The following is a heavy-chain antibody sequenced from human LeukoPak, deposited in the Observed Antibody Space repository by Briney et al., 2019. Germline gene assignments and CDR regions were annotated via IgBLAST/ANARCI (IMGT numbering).Heavy chain of an antibody. CDR2: INHSGST. Sequence: SETLSLTCAVYGGSFSAYYWSWVRQPPGKGLEWIGEINHSGSTNYNPSLKSRVTISVDTSKNQFSLKLSSVTAADTAVYYCARGQGYWGQGTLVTVSS. J-gene: IGHJ4*02. V-gene: IGHV4-34*01. CDR1: GGSFSAYY. CDR3: ARGQGY.